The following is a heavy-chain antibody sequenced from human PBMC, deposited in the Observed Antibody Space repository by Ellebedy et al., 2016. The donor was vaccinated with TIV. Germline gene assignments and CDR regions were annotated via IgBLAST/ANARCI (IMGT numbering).Heavy chain of an antibody. CDR1: DGSITNYY. Sequence: MPSETLSLTCTVSDGSITNYYWNWIRQTPGKGLEWLGHIHYSRGTIYNPSLNGRVAISIDTSKNQFSLRLTSVSAADTAIYYFAIRVAMVGVGAESWLDPWGQGVLVTVSS. D-gene: IGHD3-22*01. J-gene: IGHJ5*02. V-gene: IGHV4-59*01. CDR3: AIRVAMVGVGAESWLDP. CDR2: IHYSRGT.